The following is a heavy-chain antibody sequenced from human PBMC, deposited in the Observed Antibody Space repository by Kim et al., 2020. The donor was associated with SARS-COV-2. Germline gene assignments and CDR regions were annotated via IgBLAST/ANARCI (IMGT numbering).Heavy chain of an antibody. CDR1: GFTFSSYA. CDR2: ISGSGGST. J-gene: IGHJ4*02. D-gene: IGHD3-9*01. V-gene: IGHV3-23*01. Sequence: GGSLRLSCAASGFTFSSYAMSWVRQAPGKGLEWVSAISGSGGSTYYADSVKGRFTISRDNSKNTLYLQMNSLRAEDTAVYYCAKDIQSTSDYDILTGYDTMYYFDYWGQGTLVTVSS. CDR3: AKDIQSTSDYDILTGYDTMYYFDY.